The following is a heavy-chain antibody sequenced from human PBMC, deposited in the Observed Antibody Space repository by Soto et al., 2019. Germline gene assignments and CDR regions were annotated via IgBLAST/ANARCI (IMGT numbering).Heavy chain of an antibody. J-gene: IGHJ6*02. Sequence: PSETLSLTCAVYGGSFSGYYWSWIRQPPGKGLEWIGEINDSGSTNYNPSLKSRVTISVDTSKNQFSLKLSPVTAADTAVYYCARTRGAAYGTVLSYYYYGMDVWGQGTTVTVSS. V-gene: IGHV4-34*01. CDR2: INDSGST. CDR3: ARTRGAAYGTVLSYYYYGMDV. CDR1: GGSFSGYY. D-gene: IGHD6-13*01.